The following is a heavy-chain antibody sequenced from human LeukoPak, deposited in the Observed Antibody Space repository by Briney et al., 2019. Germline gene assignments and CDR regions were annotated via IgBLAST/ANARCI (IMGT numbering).Heavy chain of an antibody. J-gene: IGHJ4*02. CDR3: AKGTLPIVGTTSVDY. Sequence: GGSLRLSCAASGFIFDDYAMYWVRQAPGKGLEWVSGVSWNSVCIGYANSVKGRFTISRDNAKNSLYLQMNSLRAEDTAFYYCAKGTLPIVGTTSVDYWGQGTLVTVSS. CDR2: VSWNSVCI. V-gene: IGHV3-9*01. CDR1: GFIFDDYA. D-gene: IGHD1-26*01.